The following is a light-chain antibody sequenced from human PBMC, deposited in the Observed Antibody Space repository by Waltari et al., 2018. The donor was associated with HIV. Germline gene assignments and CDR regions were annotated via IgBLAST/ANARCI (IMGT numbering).Light chain of an antibody. CDR3: QQTYILPLT. J-gene: IGKJ3*01. CDR1: QTIINH. CDR2: AGS. Sequence: DIQVTQSPSSLPASIGARVTITCPASQTIINHLNWFQKQPGPAPHLLIYAGSFLQHGVPSRFRGSVSGTLFTLTISSVQPEDIAVYFCQQTYILPLTFGRGTAVDL. V-gene: IGKV1-39*01.